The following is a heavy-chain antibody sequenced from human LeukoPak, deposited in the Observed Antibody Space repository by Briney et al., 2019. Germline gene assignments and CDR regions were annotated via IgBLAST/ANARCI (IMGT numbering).Heavy chain of an antibody. Sequence: ESLKISCKGSGYSFTSYWIAWVRQMPGKGLEWMGNIYPSDSDTRYSPSFQGQVTLSADKSISTAYLQWSSLHASDTAMYYCATAVTTVTPPSFDYWGQGTLVTVSS. CDR3: ATAVTTVTPPSFDY. CDR2: IYPSDSDT. CDR1: GYSFTSYW. V-gene: IGHV5-51*01. D-gene: IGHD4-17*01. J-gene: IGHJ4*02.